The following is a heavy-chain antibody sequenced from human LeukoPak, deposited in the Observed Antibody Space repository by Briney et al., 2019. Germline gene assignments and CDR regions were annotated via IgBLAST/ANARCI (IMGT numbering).Heavy chain of an antibody. CDR2: FSKSGGST. CDR3: ARGGWGSTYDY. V-gene: IGHV3-23*01. D-gene: IGHD3-16*01. CDR1: GFTFSNYA. J-gene: IGHJ4*02. Sequence: PGGSLRLSCAASGFTFSNYAMTWVRQAPGKGLEWVSGFSKSGGSTYYGDSVKGRVTIYRDNPKNTLYLQMNSLRAEDTAVYYCARGGWGSTYDYWGQGTLVTVSS.